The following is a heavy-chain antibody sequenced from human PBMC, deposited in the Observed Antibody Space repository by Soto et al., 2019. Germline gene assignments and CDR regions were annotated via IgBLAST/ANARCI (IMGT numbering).Heavy chain of an antibody. CDR1: GDSVSSNSAA. Sequence: SQTLSLTCAISGDSVSSNSAALNWIRQSPSRGLEWLGRTYYRSKWYNDYAVSVKSRITINPDTSKNQFSLQLNSVTPEDTAVYYCARIQISSWGPAFGAGDSWGNGKMVIV. CDR3: ARIQISSWGPAFGAGDS. CDR2: TYYRSKWYN. J-gene: IGHJ3*02. D-gene: IGHD7-27*01. V-gene: IGHV6-1*01.